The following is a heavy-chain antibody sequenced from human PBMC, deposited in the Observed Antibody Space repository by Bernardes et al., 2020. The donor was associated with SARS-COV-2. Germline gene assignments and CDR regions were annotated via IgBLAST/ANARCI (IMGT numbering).Heavy chain of an antibody. Sequence: GGSLRLSCAASGFTFRSYDMSWVRQAPGTGLEWVSGLSGSGGSTYHADSVKGRFTISRDNSKNTLYLQMNSLRADDTAVYYCAKDSCSGGSCPGSFDIWGQGTMVSVSS. CDR1: GFTFRSYD. V-gene: IGHV3-23*01. J-gene: IGHJ3*02. CDR3: AKDSCSGGSCPGSFDI. CDR2: LSGSGGST. D-gene: IGHD2-15*01.